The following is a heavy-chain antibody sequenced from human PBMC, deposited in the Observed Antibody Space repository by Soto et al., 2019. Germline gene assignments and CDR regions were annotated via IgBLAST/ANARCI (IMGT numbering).Heavy chain of an antibody. CDR1: QFPFDVYS. CDR3: ARDRGRSGMFELDV. CDR2: IRHTTSAT. Sequence: GGSLRLSCVASQFPFDVYSMHWVRQAPGKGLEWVSYIRHTTSATFYADAVKGRFTISRDNRKNSLFLQMNSLRDDDTGVYFCARDRGRSGMFELDVWGPGTLVTVSS. V-gene: IGHV3-48*02. J-gene: IGHJ3*01. D-gene: IGHD6-19*01.